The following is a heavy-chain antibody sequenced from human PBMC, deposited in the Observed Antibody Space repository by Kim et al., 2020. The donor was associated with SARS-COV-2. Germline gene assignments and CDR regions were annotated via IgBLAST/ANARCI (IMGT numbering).Heavy chain of an antibody. V-gene: IGHV4-59*01. J-gene: IGHJ4*02. CDR1: GGSISNYF. D-gene: IGHD6-13*01. Sequence: SETLSLTCTVSGGSISNYFWTWIRQPPGKGLEWIGYIYSSGNTNYSPSLRSRVTISIDTSKNQFSLRLNSVTAADTAVSYCATLKYSSNWYYFDYWGQGT. CDR2: IYSSGNT. CDR3: ATLKYSSNWYYFDY.